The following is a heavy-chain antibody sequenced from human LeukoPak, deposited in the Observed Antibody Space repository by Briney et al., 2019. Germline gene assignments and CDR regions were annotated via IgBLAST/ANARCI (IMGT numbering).Heavy chain of an antibody. Sequence: GRSLRLSCAASGFTFSSYAMHWVRQAPGKGLEWVALISYDGSNKYYADSVKARFIISRDNSKNTVYLQMNSLRAEDTAVYYCAKGAYYADWGQGTLVTVSS. V-gene: IGHV3-30*04. CDR3: AKGAYYAD. CDR2: ISYDGSNK. D-gene: IGHD3-3*01. CDR1: GFTFSSYA. J-gene: IGHJ4*02.